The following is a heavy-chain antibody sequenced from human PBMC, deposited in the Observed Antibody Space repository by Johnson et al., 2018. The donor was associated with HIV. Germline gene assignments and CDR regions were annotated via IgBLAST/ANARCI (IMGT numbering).Heavy chain of an antibody. CDR1: GFTFSSYG. V-gene: IGHV3-30*18. Sequence: QVQLVESGGGVVQPGRSLRLSCAASGFTFSSYGMHWVRQAPGKGLEWVAVISYDGSNKYYADSVKGRFTISRDNSKNTLYLQMNSLRAEDTAVYYCANRSHLAWPETYAFDIWGQGTMVTVSS. J-gene: IGHJ3*02. D-gene: IGHD1-14*01. CDR3: ANRSHLAWPETYAFDI. CDR2: ISYDGSNK.